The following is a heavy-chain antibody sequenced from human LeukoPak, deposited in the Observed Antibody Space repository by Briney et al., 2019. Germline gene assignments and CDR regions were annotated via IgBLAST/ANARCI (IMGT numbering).Heavy chain of an antibody. CDR2: ISGSGGST. J-gene: IGHJ6*03. CDR3: AKQSYDFWSGYNSYYYMDV. CDR1: GFTFSSYA. V-gene: IGHV3-23*01. Sequence: GGSLRLSCAASGFTFSSYAMSWVRQAPGKGLEWVSAISGSGGSTYYADSVKGRFTISRDNSKNTLYLQMNSLRAEDTAVYYCAKQSYDFWSGYNSYYYMDVWGKGTTVTVSS. D-gene: IGHD3-3*01.